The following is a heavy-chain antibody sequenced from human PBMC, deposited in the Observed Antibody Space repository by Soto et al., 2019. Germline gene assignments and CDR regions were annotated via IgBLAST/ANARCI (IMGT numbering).Heavy chain of an antibody. CDR1: GGTFSSYA. V-gene: IGHV1-69*01. J-gene: IGHJ5*02. Sequence: QVQLVQSGAVVKKPGSSVKVSCKASGGTFSSYAISWVRQAPGQGLEWMGGIIPIFGTANYAQKFQGRVTIAADESTSTAYMELSSLRSEDTAVYYCARGETFLELPGSNWFDPWGQGTLVTVSS. CDR2: IIPIFGTA. CDR3: ARGETFLELPGSNWFDP. D-gene: IGHD1-7*01.